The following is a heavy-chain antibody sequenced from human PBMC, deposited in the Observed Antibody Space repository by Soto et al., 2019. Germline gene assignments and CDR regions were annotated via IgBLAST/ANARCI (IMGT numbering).Heavy chain of an antibody. CDR3: ARGTQYCSRTSCYNGGNWFDP. CDR2: MNPNSGNT. CDR1: GYTFTSYD. J-gene: IGHJ5*02. D-gene: IGHD2-2*02. V-gene: IGHV1-8*01. Sequence: GASVKVSCKASGYTFTSYDINWVRQATGQGLEWMGWMNPNSGNTGYAQKFQGRVTMTRNTSISTAYMELSSLRSEDTAVYYCARGTQYCSRTSCYNGGNWFDPWGQGTLVTVSS.